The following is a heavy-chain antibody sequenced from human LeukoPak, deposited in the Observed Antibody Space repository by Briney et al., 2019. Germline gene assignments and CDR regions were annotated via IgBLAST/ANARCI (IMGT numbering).Heavy chain of an antibody. CDR1: GGSISSYY. D-gene: IGHD2-2*01. J-gene: IGHJ4*02. Sequence: PSETLSLTCTVSGGSISSYYWSWIRQPPGKGLEWIGYIYYSGSTNYNPSLKSRVTISVDTSKNQFSLKLSSVTAADTAVYYCARGLTDEYCSSTSCVPFDYWGQGTLVTVSS. V-gene: IGHV4-59*01. CDR2: IYYSGST. CDR3: ARGLTDEYCSSTSCVPFDY.